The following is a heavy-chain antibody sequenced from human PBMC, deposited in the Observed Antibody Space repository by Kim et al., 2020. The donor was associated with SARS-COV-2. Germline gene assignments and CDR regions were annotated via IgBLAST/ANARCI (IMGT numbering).Heavy chain of an antibody. CDR2: IFPGDSQT. V-gene: IGHV5-51*01. Sequence: GESLKISCNVSGYIFTNYWIGWVRQMSGKGLEWMGIIFPGDSQTIYSPSFQGQVTISADKSISTAYLQWSSLKASDTAMYYCARRQNPSDGMDVWGQGTTVTVSS. CDR1: GYIFTNYW. J-gene: IGHJ6*02. CDR3: ARRQNPSDGMDV.